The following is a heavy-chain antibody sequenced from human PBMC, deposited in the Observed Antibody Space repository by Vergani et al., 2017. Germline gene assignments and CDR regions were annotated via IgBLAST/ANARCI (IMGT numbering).Heavy chain of an antibody. D-gene: IGHD3-3*01. CDR3: AKDHYDFWSGYPNLAPVDL. V-gene: IGHV3-9*01. Sequence: EVPLVESGGGLVQPGGFLRLFCAASGITLDDYANHLVRQAPGKGLEWVSGNSWNSGCIGYADSVKGRFTISRDNDKNSLYLQMNSLRAEDTALYYCAKDHYDFWSGYPNLAPVDLWGRGTLVTVSS. J-gene: IGHJ2*01. CDR1: GITLDDYA. CDR2: NSWNSGCI.